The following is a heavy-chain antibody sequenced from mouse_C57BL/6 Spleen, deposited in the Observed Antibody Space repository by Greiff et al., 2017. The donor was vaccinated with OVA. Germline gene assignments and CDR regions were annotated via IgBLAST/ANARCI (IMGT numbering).Heavy chain of an antibody. CDR3: ASRGTTVVAPYYAMDY. J-gene: IGHJ4*01. V-gene: IGHV1-50*01. CDR2: IDPSDSYT. Sequence: QVQLKQPGAELVKPGASVKLSCKASGYTFTSYWMQWVKQRPGQGLEWIGEIDPSDSYTNYNQKFKGKATLTVDTSSSTAYMQLSSLTSEDSAVYYCASRGTTVVAPYYAMDYWGQGTSVTVSS. D-gene: IGHD1-1*01. CDR1: GYTFTSYW.